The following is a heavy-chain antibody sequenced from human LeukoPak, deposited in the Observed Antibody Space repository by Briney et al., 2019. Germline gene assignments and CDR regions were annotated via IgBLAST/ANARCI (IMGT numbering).Heavy chain of an antibody. D-gene: IGHD6-19*01. V-gene: IGHV1-2*02. CDR2: INPNSGGT. Sequence: SSVKVSCKASGYTFTGYYMHWLRQAPGQGLEWMGWINPNSGGTNYAQKFQGRVTMTRDTSISTAYMELSRLRSDDTAVYYCARSQWLDCFQHWGQGTLVTVSS. CDR1: GYTFTGYY. CDR3: ARSQWLDCFQH. J-gene: IGHJ1*01.